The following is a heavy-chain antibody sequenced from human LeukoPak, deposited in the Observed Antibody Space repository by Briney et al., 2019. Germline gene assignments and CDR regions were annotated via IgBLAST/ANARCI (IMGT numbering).Heavy chain of an antibody. D-gene: IGHD1-26*01. CDR1: GYTFTSYY. Sequence: ASVKVSCKASGYTFTSYYMHWVRQAPGQGLEWMGIINPSGGSTSYAQKFQGRVTMTRDTSTSTVYMELSSLRSEDTAVYYCARVHSGSYYYYYYYMDVWGKGTTVTVSS. V-gene: IGHV1-46*01. J-gene: IGHJ6*03. CDR2: INPSGGST. CDR3: ARVHSGSYYYYYYYMDV.